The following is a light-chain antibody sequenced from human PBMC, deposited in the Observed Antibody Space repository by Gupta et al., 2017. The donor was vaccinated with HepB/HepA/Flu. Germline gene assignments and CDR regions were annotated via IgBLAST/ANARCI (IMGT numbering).Light chain of an antibody. J-gene: IGKJ1*01. Sequence: EVVLTQPPGTLSLSPGERATLPCRASQSVSSSYLAWYQQKPGQAPRLLIYGASSRATGIPDRFSGSGSGTDFTLTISRLEPEDFAVYYCQHYGSSPETFGQGTKVEIK. CDR2: GAS. CDR1: QSVSSSY. V-gene: IGKV3-20*01. CDR3: QHYGSSPET.